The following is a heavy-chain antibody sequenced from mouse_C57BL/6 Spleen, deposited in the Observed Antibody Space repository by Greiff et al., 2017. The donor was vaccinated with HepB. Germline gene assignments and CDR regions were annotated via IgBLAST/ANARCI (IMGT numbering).Heavy chain of an antibody. CDR3: ARHRITTSGYYFDY. D-gene: IGHD2-4*01. Sequence: EVQLVESGGDLVKPGGSLKLSCAASGFTFSSYGMSWVRQTPDKRLEWVATISSGGSYTYYPDSVKGRFTISRDNAKNTLYLQMSSLKSEDTAMYYCARHRITTSGYYFDYWGQGTTLTVSS. CDR2: ISSGGSYT. V-gene: IGHV5-6*01. J-gene: IGHJ2*01. CDR1: GFTFSSYG.